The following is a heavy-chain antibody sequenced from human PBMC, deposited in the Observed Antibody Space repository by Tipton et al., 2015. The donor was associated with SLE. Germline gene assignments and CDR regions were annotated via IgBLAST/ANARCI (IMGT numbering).Heavy chain of an antibody. V-gene: IGHV4-4*07. CDR2: IYSSGDR. D-gene: IGHD4-17*01. Sequence: TLSLTCTVSGGSISSHYWSWIRQSAGRGLEWIGRIYSSGDRDYNPSLRSRVTMSIDASQNRVSLRLKSVSAADTAVYYCARGSDGEYVRYFDVWGPGTLVTVSS. CDR3: ARGSDGEYVRYFDV. CDR1: GGSISSHY. J-gene: IGHJ2*01.